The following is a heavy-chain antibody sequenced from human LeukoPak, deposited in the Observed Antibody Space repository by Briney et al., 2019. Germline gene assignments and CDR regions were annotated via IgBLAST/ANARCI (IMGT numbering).Heavy chain of an antibody. CDR2: IYYSGST. J-gene: IGHJ3*02. D-gene: IGHD1-26*01. CDR1: GGSISSSSYY. Sequence: SETLFLTCTVSGGSISSSSYYWGWIRQPPGKGLEWIGSIYYSGSTYYNPSLKSRVTISVDTSKNQFSLKLSSVTAADTAVYYCARDRQEWELLWGAFDIWGQGTMVTVSS. CDR3: ARDRQEWELLWGAFDI. V-gene: IGHV4-39*07.